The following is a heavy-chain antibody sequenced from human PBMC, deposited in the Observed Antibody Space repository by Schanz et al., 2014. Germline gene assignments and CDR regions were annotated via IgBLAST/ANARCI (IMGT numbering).Heavy chain of an antibody. CDR1: GGTFSTYP. CDR3: AREVGLYDRGWFDP. Sequence: QVQLVQSGAEVKKPGSSMKVSCKASGGTFSTYPINWLRQAPGQGLEWMGRINVGNGNTRYSQKFQGRVTITRDTSASTAYMELSSLRSEDTAVYYCAREVGLYDRGWFDPWGQGTLVTVSS. CDR2: INVGNGNT. V-gene: IGHV1-3*01. J-gene: IGHJ5*02. D-gene: IGHD3-22*01.